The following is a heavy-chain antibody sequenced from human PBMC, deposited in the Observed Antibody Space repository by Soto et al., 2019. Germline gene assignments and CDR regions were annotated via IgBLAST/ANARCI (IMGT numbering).Heavy chain of an antibody. V-gene: IGHV4-59*08. CDR2: IYYSGST. J-gene: IGHJ4*02. D-gene: IGHD6-19*01. CDR1: GGSINSYY. CDR3: ARHHGSGRPYFDY. Sequence: QVQLQESGPGLVKPSESLSLTCTVSGGSINSYYWSWIRQSPGKGLEWIGYIYYSGSTNYNPSLKRRVTISVDTSKKQFSLKLSSMTAADTAVYYCARHHGSGRPYFDYWGQGALVTVSS.